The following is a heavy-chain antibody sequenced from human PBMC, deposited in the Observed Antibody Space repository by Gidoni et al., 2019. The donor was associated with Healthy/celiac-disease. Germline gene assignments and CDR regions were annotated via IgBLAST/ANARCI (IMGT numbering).Heavy chain of an antibody. CDR1: GFTFSSYS. D-gene: IGHD6-19*01. CDR2: SSSSSSYI. Sequence: EVQLVESGGGLVKPGGSLRLSCAASGFTFSSYSMNWVRQAPGKGLEWVSSSSSSSSYIYYADSVKGRFTISRDNAKNSLYLQMNSLRAEDTAVYYCARVGLAVAGRGLDYWGQGTLVTVSS. V-gene: IGHV3-21*01. J-gene: IGHJ4*02. CDR3: ARVGLAVAGRGLDY.